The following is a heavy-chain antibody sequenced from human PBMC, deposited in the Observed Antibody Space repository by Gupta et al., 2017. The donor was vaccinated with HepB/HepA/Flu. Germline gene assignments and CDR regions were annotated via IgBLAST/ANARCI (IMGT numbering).Heavy chain of an antibody. Sequence: VQLQQWGAGLLKPSETLPLTCAVYGGSFSGYYWSWIRQPPGKGLEWIGEINHSGSTNYNPSLKSRVTISVDTSKNQFSLKLSSVTAADTAVYYCARGDPDFWSGYSYNWFDPWGHGTLVTVSS. D-gene: IGHD3-3*01. CDR2: INHSGST. J-gene: IGHJ5*02. CDR1: GGSFSGYY. CDR3: ARGDPDFWSGYSYNWFDP. V-gene: IGHV4-34*01.